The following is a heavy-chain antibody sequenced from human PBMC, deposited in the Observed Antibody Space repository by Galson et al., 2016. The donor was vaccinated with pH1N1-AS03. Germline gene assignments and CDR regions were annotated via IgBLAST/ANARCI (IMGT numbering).Heavy chain of an antibody. Sequence: SETLSLTCKVSGDSISSSRFYWGWIRQPPGKGLEWIGRIYYSGTTYYTSSLKSRVTISVDTSKNEFSLRLTSVTAADTAVYYCARPLAVTDAFDIWGQGTTVTIS. V-gene: IGHV4-39*01. J-gene: IGHJ3*02. CDR2: IYYSGTT. CDR3: ARPLAVTDAFDI. CDR1: GDSISSSRFY. D-gene: IGHD2-21*02.